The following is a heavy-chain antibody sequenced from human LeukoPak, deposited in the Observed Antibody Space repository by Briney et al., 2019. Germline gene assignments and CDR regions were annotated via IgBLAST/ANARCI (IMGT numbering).Heavy chain of an antibody. V-gene: IGHV3-30*18. CDR3: AKDKGNRYFDY. Sequence: PGGSLRLSCAASGITFSSAGMHWVRQAPGKGLKWVAFISYDGRNTFYGDSVKGRFTISRDNSKDTVYLEMNSLRAEDTAVFYCAKDKGNRYFDYWGQGTLVTVSS. CDR2: ISYDGRNT. CDR1: GITFSSAG. D-gene: IGHD1-14*01. J-gene: IGHJ4*02.